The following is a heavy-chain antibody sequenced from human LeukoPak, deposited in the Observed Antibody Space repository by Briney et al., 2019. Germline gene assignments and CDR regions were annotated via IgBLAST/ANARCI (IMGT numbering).Heavy chain of an antibody. D-gene: IGHD2-21*02. CDR1: GYTFTDYS. J-gene: IGHJ6*03. CDR3: ARGYCGGDCYYYYYMDV. Sequence: GASVKVSCKASGYTFTDYSIHWVRQAPGQGLEWMGWINPNSGGTNYAQIFQGRVTMTSDTSISTAYMELSSLRSEDTAVYYCARGYCGGDCYYYYYMDVWGKGTTVTISS. CDR2: INPNSGGT. V-gene: IGHV1-2*02.